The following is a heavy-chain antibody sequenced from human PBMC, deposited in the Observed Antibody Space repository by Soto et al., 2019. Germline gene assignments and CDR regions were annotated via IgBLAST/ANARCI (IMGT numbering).Heavy chain of an antibody. D-gene: IGHD6-13*01. J-gene: IGHJ6*02. Sequence: PGGSPRLSCAASGFTFSSYEMNWVRQPPGTGWEWVSYITSSGSTIYYADSVTGRFTISRDNAKNSLYLQMNSLRAEDTAVYYCARLGVYSSSRYHYYYYYYGMDVWGHGTRVNV. CDR3: ARLGVYSSSRYHYYYYYYGMDV. V-gene: IGHV3-48*03. CDR1: GFTFSSYE. CDR2: ITSSGSTI.